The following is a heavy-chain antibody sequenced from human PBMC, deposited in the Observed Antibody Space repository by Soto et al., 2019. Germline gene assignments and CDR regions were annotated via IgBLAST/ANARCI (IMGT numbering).Heavy chain of an antibody. D-gene: IGHD2-15*01. CDR1: GFTFSPYG. J-gene: IGHJ6*04. CDR3: ARQRGSQVGIDGLDV. Sequence: PDGSLRLSCAASGFTFSPYGMHLVRQAPGKGLEWVSAIGTAGDTYYPGSVKGRFTISRENAKNSLYLQMYSVRAGDTGVYYWARQRGSQVGIDGLDVWGEGKTVRVSS. CDR2: IGTAGDT. V-gene: IGHV3-13*01.